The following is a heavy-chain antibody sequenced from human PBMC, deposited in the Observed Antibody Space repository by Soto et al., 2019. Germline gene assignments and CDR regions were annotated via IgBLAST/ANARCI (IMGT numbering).Heavy chain of an antibody. CDR1: GFTFSSYW. D-gene: IGHD2-15*01. Sequence: PGGSLRLSCAPSGFTFSSYWMIWVRQAPGKGLEWVANIKQDGSEKYYVDSVKGRFTISRDNAKNSLYLQMNSLRAEDTAVYYCARFGWGVLVVVAAANAFDIWGQGTMVT. CDR3: ARFGWGVLVVVAAANAFDI. J-gene: IGHJ3*02. V-gene: IGHV3-7*01. CDR2: IKQDGSEK.